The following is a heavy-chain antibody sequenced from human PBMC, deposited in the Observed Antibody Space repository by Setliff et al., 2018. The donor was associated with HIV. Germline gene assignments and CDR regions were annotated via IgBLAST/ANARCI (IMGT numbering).Heavy chain of an antibody. J-gene: IGHJ6*02. Sequence: PSETLSLTCTVSGDSVSIRSYYWSWIRQPPGKGLEWIGYIYYSGSTNYNPSLKSRVTIAVDTSKNHFPRKQRSVTAADTAVYYCARDTLASGGTAMVNYYYYGMDVWGQGTTVTVSS. D-gene: IGHD5-18*01. CDR2: IYYSGST. CDR1: GDSVSIRSYY. CDR3: ARDTLASGGTAMVNYYYYGMDV. V-gene: IGHV4-61*03.